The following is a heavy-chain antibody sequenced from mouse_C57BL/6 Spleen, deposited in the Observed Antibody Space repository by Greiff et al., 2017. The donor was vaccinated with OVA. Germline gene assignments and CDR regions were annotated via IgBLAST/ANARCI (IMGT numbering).Heavy chain of an antibody. Sequence: VQLQQPGAELVKPGASVKMSCKASGYTFTGYWITWVKQRPGQGLEWIGDIYPGSGSTNYNEKFKSKATLTVDTSSSTAYMQLSSLTSEDSAVYYCARGDYYGSSYYFDYWGQGTTLTVSS. V-gene: IGHV1-55*01. CDR3: ARGDYYGSSYYFDY. D-gene: IGHD1-1*01. J-gene: IGHJ2*01. CDR1: GYTFTGYW. CDR2: IYPGSGST.